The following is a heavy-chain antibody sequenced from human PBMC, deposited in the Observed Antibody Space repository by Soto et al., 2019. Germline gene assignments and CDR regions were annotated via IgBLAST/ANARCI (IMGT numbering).Heavy chain of an antibody. D-gene: IGHD6-6*01. Sequence: GGSLRLSCAASGFTFSSYGMHWVRQAPGKGLEWVAVIWYDGSNKYYADSVKGRFTISRDNSKNTLYLQMNSLRAEDTAVYYCARDNRIAAHPDYYYPDRMDGSGQGTTVTVSS. J-gene: IGHJ6*02. CDR2: IWYDGSNK. CDR1: GFTFSSYG. CDR3: ARDNRIAAHPDYYYPDRMDG. V-gene: IGHV3-33*01.